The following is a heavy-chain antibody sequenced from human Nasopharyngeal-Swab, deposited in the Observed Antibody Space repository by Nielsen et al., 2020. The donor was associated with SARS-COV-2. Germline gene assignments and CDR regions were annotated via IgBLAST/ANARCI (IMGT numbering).Heavy chain of an antibody. D-gene: IGHD1-26*01. CDR3: ARPSSGSYQSYFDY. Sequence: GESLKISCAASGFTFSSYEMNWVRQAPGKGLEWVSYISSSGNTLYYADSVKGRFTVSRDNAKNSLFLHLGSLRAEDTAVYYCARPSSGSYQSYFDYWGQGTLVTVSS. J-gene: IGHJ4*02. V-gene: IGHV3-48*03. CDR2: ISSSGNTL. CDR1: GFTFSSYE.